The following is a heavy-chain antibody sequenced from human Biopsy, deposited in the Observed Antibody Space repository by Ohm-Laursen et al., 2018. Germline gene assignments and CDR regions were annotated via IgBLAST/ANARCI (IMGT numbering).Heavy chain of an antibody. CDR3: ARNRVDVVMVTTIGWNFDL. CDR1: GDTISTYY. J-gene: IGHJ2*01. D-gene: IGHD5-12*01. V-gene: IGHV4-59*08. Sequence: TLSLTCTVSGDTISTYYWNWIRQTPGKGLEWIGYIHYTGHIRINPSLNSRATISVDTSKDQFSLKLSSLTAADTAIYYCARNRVDVVMVTTIGWNFDLWGRGTLVTVS. CDR2: IHYTGHI.